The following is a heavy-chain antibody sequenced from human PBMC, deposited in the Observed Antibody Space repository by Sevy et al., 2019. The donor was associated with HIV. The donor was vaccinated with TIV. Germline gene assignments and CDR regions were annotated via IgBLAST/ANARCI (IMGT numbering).Heavy chain of an antibody. CDR3: ARDLPRSATTGPHFDY. D-gene: IGHD4-17*01. Sequence: GGSLRLSCTASGFTFSSYEMNWVRQAPGKGLEWVSYISNSGSNIHYSDSVKGRFTISRDNAKNSLYLQMNSLRAEDTAVYYCARDLPRSATTGPHFDYWGRGTLVTVSS. J-gene: IGHJ4*02. V-gene: IGHV3-48*03. CDR1: GFTFSSYE. CDR2: ISNSGSNI.